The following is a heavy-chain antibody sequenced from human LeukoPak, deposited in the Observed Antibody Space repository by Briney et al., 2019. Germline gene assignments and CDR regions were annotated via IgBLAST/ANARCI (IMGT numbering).Heavy chain of an antibody. CDR2: ISSSSSYI. CDR3: ARVSGGGSGGYELDY. J-gene: IGHJ4*02. D-gene: IGHD5-12*01. CDR1: GFTFSSYS. Sequence: PGGSLRLSCAASGFTFSSYSMNWVRQAPGKGLEWVSPISSSSSYIYYADSVKGRFTISRDNAKNSLYLQMNSLRAEDTAVYYCARVSGGGSGGYELDYWGQGTLVTVSS. V-gene: IGHV3-21*01.